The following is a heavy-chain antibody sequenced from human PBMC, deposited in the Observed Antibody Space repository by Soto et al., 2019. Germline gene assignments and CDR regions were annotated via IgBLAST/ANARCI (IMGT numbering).Heavy chain of an antibody. CDR2: ISYSGNT. J-gene: IGHJ3*02. Sequence: QVQLQESGPGLVKPSETLSLTCTVSGGSIYDYHWNWIRQPPGKGLQWIGFISYSGNTRYSPSLQSRVTMSVDTSKNQVSLKLTSGTVADTALYYCARWGRSGTTAVDALDIWGQGTMVTVSS. CDR1: GGSIYDYH. D-gene: IGHD1-1*01. V-gene: IGHV4-59*01. CDR3: ARWGRSGTTAVDALDI.